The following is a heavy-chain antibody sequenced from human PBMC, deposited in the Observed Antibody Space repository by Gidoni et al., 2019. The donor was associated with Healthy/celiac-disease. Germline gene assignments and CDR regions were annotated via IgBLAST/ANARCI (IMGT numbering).Heavy chain of an antibody. J-gene: IGHJ4*02. CDR1: GYSFTSYW. D-gene: IGHD3-22*01. CDR3: ARRSYYYDSSGYYYGALYYFDY. Sequence: EVQLVQSGAEVKKPGESLKISCKGSGYSFTSYWIGWVRQMPGKGLEWMWIIYPGDSDTRYSPSFQGQVTISADKSISTAYLQWSSLKASDTAMYYCARRSYYYDSSGYYYGALYYFDYWGQGTLVTASS. CDR2: IYPGDSDT. V-gene: IGHV5-51*01.